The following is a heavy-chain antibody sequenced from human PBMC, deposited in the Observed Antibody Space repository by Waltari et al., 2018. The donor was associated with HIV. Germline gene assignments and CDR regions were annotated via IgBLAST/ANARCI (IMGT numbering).Heavy chain of an antibody. J-gene: IGHJ4*02. V-gene: IGHV3-15*01. D-gene: IGHD2-21*01. Sequence: LVQSGGGLVKPGGSLILPCRGYGFPFSGFWMDWVRQAPGKGLEWIGRKRSQNDGGTTEYAPSVKGRFFISRDEFKDTLELKLNNLRPEDTAVYYCTFNYMWTHTHLPYYDYWGQGALVSVSA. CDR1: GFPFSGFW. CDR2: KRSQNDGGTT. CDR3: TFNYMWTHTHLPYYDY.